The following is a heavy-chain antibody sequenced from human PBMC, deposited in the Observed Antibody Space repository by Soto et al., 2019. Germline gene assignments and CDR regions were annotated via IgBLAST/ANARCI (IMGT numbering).Heavy chain of an antibody. D-gene: IGHD1-26*01. CDR3: AKIPAGGSHSKIDI. J-gene: IGHJ3*02. CDR1: AFTFSRYA. CDR2: ISNSGDNT. V-gene: IGHV3-23*01. Sequence: GGSLRLSCAASAFTFSRYAMSWVRQAPGKGLEWVSAISNSGDNTYYADSVKGRFTISRDNSKNTLYLQMNSLRAEDTAVYYCAKIPAGGSHSKIDIWGQGTMVTVSS.